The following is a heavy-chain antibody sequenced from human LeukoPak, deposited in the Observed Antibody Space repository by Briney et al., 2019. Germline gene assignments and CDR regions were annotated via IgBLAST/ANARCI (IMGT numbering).Heavy chain of an antibody. CDR3: ARSVSGDYYDSSGYYTPHFDY. V-gene: IGHV1-18*01. Sequence: ASVTVSCKASGYTFTSYGISWVRQAPGQGLEWMGWISAYNGNTNYAQKLQGRVTMTTDTSTSTAYMELRSLRSDDTAVYYCARSVSGDYYDSSGYYTPHFDYWGQGTLVTVSS. CDR1: GYTFTSYG. J-gene: IGHJ4*02. D-gene: IGHD3-22*01. CDR2: ISAYNGNT.